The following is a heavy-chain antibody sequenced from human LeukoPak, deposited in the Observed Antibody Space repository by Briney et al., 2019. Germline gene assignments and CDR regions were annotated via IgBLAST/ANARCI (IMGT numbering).Heavy chain of an antibody. J-gene: IGHJ4*02. CDR2: ISGSGGST. Sequence: GGSLRLSCAASGFTFSSYGMNWVRQAPGKGLEWVSAISGSGGSTYYADSVKGRFTISRDNSKDTLYLQMNSLRAEDTAVYYCARARTAARPRGGFDYWGQGTLVTVSS. CDR1: GFTFSSYG. V-gene: IGHV3-23*01. D-gene: IGHD6-6*01. CDR3: ARARTAARPRGGFDY.